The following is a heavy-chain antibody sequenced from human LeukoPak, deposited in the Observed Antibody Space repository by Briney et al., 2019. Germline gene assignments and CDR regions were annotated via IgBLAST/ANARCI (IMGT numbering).Heavy chain of an antibody. J-gene: IGHJ4*02. CDR3: ARGLSSTRRESDY. V-gene: IGHV4-59*01. CDR1: GASLRNFY. CDR2: IDYTGST. D-gene: IGHD2-2*01. Sequence: SETLSLTCSVSGASLRNFYWSWIRQPPGEGLEWIGYIDYTGSTSYNPSLKSRVTISIDTSKNQFSLRLNSVAAADTAVYFCARGLSSTRRESDYWGRGTLVTVST.